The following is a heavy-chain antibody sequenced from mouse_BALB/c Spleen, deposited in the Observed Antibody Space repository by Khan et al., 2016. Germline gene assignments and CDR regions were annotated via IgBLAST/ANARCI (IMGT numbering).Heavy chain of an antibody. CDR2: ISYDGRN. CDR1: GYSITSGYY. CDR3: ARGGSSFLDY. J-gene: IGHJ4*01. V-gene: IGHV3-6*02. Sequence: EVKLEVSGPGLVKPSQSLSRTCSVTGYSITSGYYWNWIRQFPGNKLEWMGYISYDGRNNYTPSLKNRISTTRDTSKNQFFLKLNSVTTEDTATYYCARGGSSFLDYWGQGTSVTVSS. D-gene: IGHD1-1*01.